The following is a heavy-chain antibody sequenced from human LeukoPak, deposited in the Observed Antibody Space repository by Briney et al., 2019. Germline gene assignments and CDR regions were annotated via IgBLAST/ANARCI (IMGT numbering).Heavy chain of an antibody. V-gene: IGHV3-48*03. Sequence: GGSLRLSCAASGFTFSSSEMNWVRQAPGKGLEWVSYISSSGTTIYYADFVQGRFTISRDSAKNSLYLQMNSLRAEDTAVYYCAREYNGAFDFWGQGTLVTVSS. D-gene: IGHD5-24*01. CDR3: AREYNGAFDF. J-gene: IGHJ4*02. CDR2: ISSSGTTI. CDR1: GFTFSSSE.